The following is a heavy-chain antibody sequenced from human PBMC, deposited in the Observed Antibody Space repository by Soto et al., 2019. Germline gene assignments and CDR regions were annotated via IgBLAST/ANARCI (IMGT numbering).Heavy chain of an antibody. D-gene: IGHD3-10*01. J-gene: IGHJ2*01. CDR2: ISGGGEAT. Sequence: EVQLLDSGGGLVQPGGSLRLSCAASGFTFSGYALTRVRQAPGKGLEWVAAISGGGEATFYADSVKGRFTISRDNSKNTLYLQMNTLRAEDTAVYYCARKVSGSTGRPDLWYFDLWGRGTLVTVSS. CDR1: GFTFSGYA. CDR3: ARKVSGSTGRPDLWYFDL. V-gene: IGHV3-23*01.